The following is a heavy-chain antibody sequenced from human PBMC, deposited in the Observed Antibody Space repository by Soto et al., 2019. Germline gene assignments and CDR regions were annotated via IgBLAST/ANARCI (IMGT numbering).Heavy chain of an antibody. D-gene: IGHD2-2*02. CDR3: ARRSTICYNFGY. J-gene: IGHJ4*02. CDR1: GGSFSVYY. Sequence: PSETLSLTCAVQGGSFSVYYWSWIRQPPGKGLEWIGEINHSGSTNYNPSLKSRVTISVDTSKNQFSLKLSSVTAADTAVYYCARRSTICYNFGYCGQRTLVTVSS. V-gene: IGHV4-34*01. CDR2: INHSGST.